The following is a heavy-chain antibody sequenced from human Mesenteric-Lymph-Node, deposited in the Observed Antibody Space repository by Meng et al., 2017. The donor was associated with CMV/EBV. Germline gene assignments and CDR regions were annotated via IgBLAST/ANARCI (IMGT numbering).Heavy chain of an antibody. CDR2: INPNSGGT. V-gene: IGHV1-2*02. CDR1: GYTFTDFY. Sequence: ASVKVSCKASGYTFTDFYMHWVRQAPGQGLEWMGWINPNSGGTNYAQKFQGRVTITRNTSISTAYMELSSLRSEDTAVYYGARATSYGMDVWGQGTTVTVSS. CDR3: ARATSYGMDV. J-gene: IGHJ6*02.